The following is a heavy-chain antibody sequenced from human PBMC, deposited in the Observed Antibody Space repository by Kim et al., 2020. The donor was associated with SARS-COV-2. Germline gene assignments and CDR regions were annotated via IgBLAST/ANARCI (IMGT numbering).Heavy chain of an antibody. CDR1: GFTFSSYD. J-gene: IGHJ4*02. CDR2: ISYDESNQ. CDR3: AKDRFGSNWYFVDF. Sequence: GGSLRLSCAASGFTFSSYDMHWVRQAPGKGLEWVAVISYDESNQYYADSLKGRFTISRDNSKNTLYLQMNSLRAEDTAVYYCAKDRFGSNWYFVDFWGQGTLVTVSS. V-gene: IGHV3-30*18. D-gene: IGHD6-13*01.